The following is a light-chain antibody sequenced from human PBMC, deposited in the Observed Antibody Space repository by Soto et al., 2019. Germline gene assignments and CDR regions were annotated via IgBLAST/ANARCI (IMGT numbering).Light chain of an antibody. J-gene: IGKJ4*01. CDR1: QSVSSSY. CDR2: GAS. CDR3: PQYGSSTIS. Sequence: EIVLTQSPGTLSLSPGERATLSCRASQSVSSSYLAWYQKKPGQAPRLLIYGASSRATGIPDRSSGRGSGTDFTLTISRLEPEDFAVYYCPQYGSSTISFCGGTKGEIK. V-gene: IGKV3-20*01.